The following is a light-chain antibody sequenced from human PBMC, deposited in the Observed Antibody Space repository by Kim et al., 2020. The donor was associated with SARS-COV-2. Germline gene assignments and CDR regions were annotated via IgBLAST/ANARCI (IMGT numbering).Light chain of an antibody. CDR1: SRDVGGYKY. Sequence: QSITISCTGTSRDVGGYKYVSWYQQHPGKAPKLMIYDVSNRPSGVSNRFSGSKSGNTASLTISGLLAEDEADYYCTSYIRSSTTYVFGTGTKVTVL. CDR2: DVS. V-gene: IGLV2-14*03. J-gene: IGLJ1*01. CDR3: TSYIRSSTTYV.